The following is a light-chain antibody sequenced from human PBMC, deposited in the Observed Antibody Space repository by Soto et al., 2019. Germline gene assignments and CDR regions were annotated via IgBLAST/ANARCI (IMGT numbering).Light chain of an antibody. V-gene: IGKV3-15*01. CDR3: QQHNDLPPSS. CDR2: GAS. Sequence: ETVLTQSPATLSVSPGERATLSCRASQSVRDNLAWDQQKPGQAPRNLIYGASTRAPGIPDRFSGSGFGTAFTLTISSLQSEDFAVYYCQQHNDLPPSSVGQGTKMEIK. CDR1: QSVRDN. J-gene: IGKJ2*01.